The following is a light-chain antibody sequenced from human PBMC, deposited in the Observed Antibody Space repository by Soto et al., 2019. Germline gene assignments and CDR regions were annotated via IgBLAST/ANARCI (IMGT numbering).Light chain of an antibody. Sequence: QSVLTQPASVSGAPGQSITVSCTGTSSDVGGYNYVSWYQQYPGKVPRLMIYDVTNRPSGVSNRFSGSKSGNTASLTISGLQAEDEADYYCRSYRRGRTYVFGTGTKVTVL. CDR2: DVT. J-gene: IGLJ1*01. CDR3: RSYRRGRTYV. V-gene: IGLV2-14*01. CDR1: SSDVGGYNY.